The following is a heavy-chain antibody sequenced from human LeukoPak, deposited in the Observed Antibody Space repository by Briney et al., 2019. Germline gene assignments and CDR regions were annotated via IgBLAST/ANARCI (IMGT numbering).Heavy chain of an antibody. CDR2: IRSSGST. CDR1: GVSISSYY. J-gene: IGHJ6*03. D-gene: IGHD6-13*01. Sequence: SETLSLTCTVSGVSISSYYWSWIRQPAGKGLEWIGRIRSSGSTNYNPSLKSRVTMSVDTSKNQFSLKLSSVTAADTAVYYCARSKYSSSWYTGHYYYYMDVWGKGTTVTISS. V-gene: IGHV4-4*07. CDR3: ARSKYSSSWYTGHYYYYMDV.